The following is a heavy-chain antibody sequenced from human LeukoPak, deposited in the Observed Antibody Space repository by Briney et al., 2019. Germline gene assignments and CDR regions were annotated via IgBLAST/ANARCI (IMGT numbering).Heavy chain of an antibody. CDR3: AKPTVTTWYYYGMDV. V-gene: IGHV3-23*01. J-gene: IGHJ6*02. D-gene: IGHD4-17*01. Sequence: GGSLRLSCAASGFTFTSYAMSWVRQAPGKGLEWVSAISGSGGSTYYADSVKGRFTISRDNSKNTLYLQMNSLRAEDTAVNYCAKPTVTTWYYYGMDVWGQGTTVTVSS. CDR1: GFTFTSYA. CDR2: ISGSGGST.